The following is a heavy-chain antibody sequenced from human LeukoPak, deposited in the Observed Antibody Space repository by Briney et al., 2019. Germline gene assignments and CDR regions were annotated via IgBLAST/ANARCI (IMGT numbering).Heavy chain of an antibody. Sequence: ASVKVSCKASGYTFMNYDINWVRQAPGQGLEWMGWMNPKSGNTGYAQNFQGRVTMTRNASMSTAYMELRGLRSEDTAVYHCARGLRVVIGGSPPWYYFDYWGQGSLGTVSS. CDR1: GYTFMNYD. J-gene: IGHJ4*02. D-gene: IGHD2-15*01. CDR2: MNPKSGNT. V-gene: IGHV1-8*01. CDR3: ARGLRVVIGGSPPWYYFDY.